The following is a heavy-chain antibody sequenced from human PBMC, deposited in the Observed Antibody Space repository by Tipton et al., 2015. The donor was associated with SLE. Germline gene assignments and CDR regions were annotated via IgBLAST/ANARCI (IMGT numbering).Heavy chain of an antibody. CDR1: GVSISSSYY. J-gene: IGHJ3*02. V-gene: IGHV4-59*08. Sequence: LRLSCAVSGVSISSSYYWTWIRQPPGKGLEWIGYIYYSGSTNYNPSLKSRVTISVDTSKNQFSLKLTSVTAADTAVYYCARRMVQGGDALDIWGLGTLVTVSS. CDR3: ARRMVQGGDALDI. D-gene: IGHD3-10*01. CDR2: IYYSGST.